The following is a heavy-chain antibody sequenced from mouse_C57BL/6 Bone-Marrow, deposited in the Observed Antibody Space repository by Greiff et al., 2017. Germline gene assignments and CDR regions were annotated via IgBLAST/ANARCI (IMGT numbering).Heavy chain of an antibody. V-gene: IGHV1-55*01. Sequence: QVQLQQPGAELVKPGASVKMSCKASGYTFTSYWITWVKQRPGQGLEWIGDIYPGSGSTNYNEKFKSKATLTVDTSSSTAYMQLSSLTSADSAVYYCARKTRLLAYWYFDVWGTGTTVTVSS. D-gene: IGHD2-13*01. CDR2: IYPGSGST. CDR1: GYTFTSYW. J-gene: IGHJ1*03. CDR3: ARKTRLLAYWYFDV.